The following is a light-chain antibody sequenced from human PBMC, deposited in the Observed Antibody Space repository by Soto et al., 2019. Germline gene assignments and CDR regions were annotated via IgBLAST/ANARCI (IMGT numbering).Light chain of an antibody. CDR2: AAS. V-gene: IGKV1-39*01. CDR1: QYISNY. J-gene: IGKJ4*01. Sequence: DIQMTPSPSSLSASVVDRVKITCLASQYISNYLNWYRQKAGEAPNLLMFAASSLQSGVASRFSGSGSGTEFTLTISSLQPEDFATYYCQQSWSVPLTCGGGTKVDIK. CDR3: QQSWSVPLT.